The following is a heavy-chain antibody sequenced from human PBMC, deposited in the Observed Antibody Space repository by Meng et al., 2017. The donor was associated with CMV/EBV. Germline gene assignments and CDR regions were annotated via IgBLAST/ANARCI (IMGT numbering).Heavy chain of an antibody. Sequence: GESLKISCAASGFTFSSYWMHWVRQAPGEGLVWVSRSNSDGSSTIYADYVKGRFTIYRDNAKNTLYLQMNSLRAEDTDVYYCARDSSSWYSRDYYYYGMDVWGQGTTVTVSS. CDR2: SNSDGSST. CDR3: ARDSSSWYSRDYYYYGMDV. J-gene: IGHJ6*02. V-gene: IGHV3-74*01. CDR1: GFTFSSYW. D-gene: IGHD6-13*01.